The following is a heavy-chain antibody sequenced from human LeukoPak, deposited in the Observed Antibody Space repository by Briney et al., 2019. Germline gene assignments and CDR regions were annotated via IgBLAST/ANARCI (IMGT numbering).Heavy chain of an antibody. V-gene: IGHV1-2*02. J-gene: IGHJ4*02. CDR1: GYTFTGYY. CDR3: AIGAYYYDSSGPWDY. Sequence: EASVKVSCKASGYTFTGYYMHWVRQAPGQGLEWMGWINPNSGGTNYAQKFQGRVTMTRDTSISTAYMELSRLRPDDTAVYYCAIGAYYYDSSGPWDYWGQGTLVTVSS. D-gene: IGHD3-22*01. CDR2: INPNSGGT.